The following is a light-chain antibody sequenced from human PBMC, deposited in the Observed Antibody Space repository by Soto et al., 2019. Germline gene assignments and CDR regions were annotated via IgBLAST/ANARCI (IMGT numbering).Light chain of an antibody. CDR2: EAS. Sequence: DIQMTQSPSTLSASVGDRVTITCRSSQSISDSLAWYQQKPGKAPKLLIYEASTIKSGVPSRFSGSRSETEYTLTISSLQPDDFAIYYCQQYNGYWTFGQGTKVEIK. V-gene: IGKV1-5*03. CDR3: QQYNGYWT. J-gene: IGKJ1*01. CDR1: QSISDS.